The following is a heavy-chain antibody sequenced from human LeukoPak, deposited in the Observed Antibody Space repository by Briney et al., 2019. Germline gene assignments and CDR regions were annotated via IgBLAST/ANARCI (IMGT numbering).Heavy chain of an antibody. Sequence: PGGSLRLSCAASGFTFSSYWMSWVRQAPGKGLEWVANIKQDGSEKYYVDSVKGRFTISRDNAKNSLYLQMNSLRAEDTAVYYCARFYSSSWYRAFDIWGQGTMVTVSS. CDR1: GFTFSSYW. V-gene: IGHV3-7*01. CDR3: ARFYSSSWYRAFDI. CDR2: IKQDGSEK. J-gene: IGHJ3*02. D-gene: IGHD6-13*01.